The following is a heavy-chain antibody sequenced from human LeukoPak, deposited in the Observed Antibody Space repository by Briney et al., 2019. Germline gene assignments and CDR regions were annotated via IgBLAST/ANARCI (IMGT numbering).Heavy chain of an antibody. Sequence: GGSLRLSCAASGFKFSNFGMHWIRQAPGKGLEWVSVIYYDGNNKYYADSVKGRFTISKDNSKNMLYLQMNGLRAEDTAVNYCARVWTSGSYGDYWGQGTLVTVSS. CDR3: ARVWTSGSYGDY. J-gene: IGHJ4*02. V-gene: IGHV3-33*01. CDR1: GFKFSNFG. CDR2: IYYDGNNK. D-gene: IGHD3-10*01.